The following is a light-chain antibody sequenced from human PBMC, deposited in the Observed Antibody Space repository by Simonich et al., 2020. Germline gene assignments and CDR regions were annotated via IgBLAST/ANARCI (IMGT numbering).Light chain of an antibody. CDR3: QQYNNWPHT. J-gene: IGKJ2*01. CDR2: GAS. CDR1: QSVSSI. V-gene: IGKV3-15*01. Sequence: EIVMTQSPATLSVSPGERATLSCRASQSVSSILAWYQQKPGQAPRLLIDGASTRATGIPARFSGSGSGTEFTLTISSMQSEDFAVYYCQQYNNWPHTFGQGTKLEIK.